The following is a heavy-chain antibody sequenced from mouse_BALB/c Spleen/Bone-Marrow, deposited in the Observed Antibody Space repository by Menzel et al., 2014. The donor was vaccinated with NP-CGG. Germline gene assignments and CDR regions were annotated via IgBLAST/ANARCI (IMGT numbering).Heavy chain of an antibody. CDR3: VRSGSSSGYFDY. V-gene: IGHV5-17*02. CDR1: GFTFSSFG. J-gene: IGHJ2*01. D-gene: IGHD1-1*01. CDR2: ISSGSSTI. Sequence: EVQGVESGGGLVQPGGSRKLSCAASGFTFSSFGMHWVRQAPEKGLEWVAYISSGSSTIYYGDTVMGRFTISRDNPKNTLFLQMTSLRSGDTATYYCVRSGSSSGYFDYWGQGTTLTVSS.